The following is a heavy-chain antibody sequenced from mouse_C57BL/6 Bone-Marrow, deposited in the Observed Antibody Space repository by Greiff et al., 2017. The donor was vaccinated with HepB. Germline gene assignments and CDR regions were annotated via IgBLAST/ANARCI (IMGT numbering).Heavy chain of an antibody. CDR1: GYAFTNYL. J-gene: IGHJ3*01. CDR2: INPGSGGT. Sequence: QVQLKQSGAELVRPGTSVKVSCKASGYAFTNYLIEWVKQRPGQGLEWIGVINPGSGGTNYNEKFKGKATLTADKSSSTAYMQLSSLTSEDSAVYFCARGYYGSSLAWFAYWGQGTLVTVSA. CDR3: ARGYYGSSLAWFAY. D-gene: IGHD1-1*01. V-gene: IGHV1-54*01.